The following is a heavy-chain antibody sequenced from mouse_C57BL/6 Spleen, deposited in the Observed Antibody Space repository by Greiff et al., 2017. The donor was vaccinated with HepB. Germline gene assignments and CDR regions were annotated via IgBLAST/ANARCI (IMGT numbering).Heavy chain of an antibody. CDR2: INPNNGGT. Sequence: EVQLQQSGPELVKPGASVKMSCKASGYTFTDYNMHWVKQSHGKSLEWIGYINPNNGGTSYNQTFKGKATLTVNKSSSTAYMELRSLTSEDSAVYYCARGDYYGSSYPDYWGQGTTLTVSS. D-gene: IGHD1-1*01. V-gene: IGHV1-22*01. J-gene: IGHJ2*01. CDR1: GYTFTDYN. CDR3: ARGDYYGSSYPDY.